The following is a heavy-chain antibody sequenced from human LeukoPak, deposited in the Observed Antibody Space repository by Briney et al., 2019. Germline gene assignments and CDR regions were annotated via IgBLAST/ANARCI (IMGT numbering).Heavy chain of an antibody. CDR1: GFSISSGYY. J-gene: IGHJ6*02. CDR2: IYHSGAT. CDR3: ARDVVVVPAAIHYGMDV. Sequence: SETLSLTCTVSGFSISSGYYRGWIRQPPGKGLERIAAIYHSGATYYNPSLKSRVTMSVDTSENQFSLKLRSVTAADTAVYYCARDVVVVPAAIHYGMDVWGQGTTVTVSS. D-gene: IGHD2-2*01. V-gene: IGHV4-38-2*02.